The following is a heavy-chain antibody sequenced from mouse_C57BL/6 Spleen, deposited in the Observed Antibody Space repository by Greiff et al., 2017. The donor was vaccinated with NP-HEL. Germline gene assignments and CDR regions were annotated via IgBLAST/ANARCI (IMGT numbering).Heavy chain of an antibody. Sequence: QVQLQQSGPELVKPGASVKISCKASGYAFSSSWMNWVKQRPGKGLEWIGRIYPGDGDTNYNGKFKGKATLTADKSSSTAYMQLSSLTSEDSAVYFCARCWGYYAMDDWGKGTTVTVAS. CDR3: ARCWGYYAMDD. J-gene: IGHJ4*01. CDR2: IYPGDGDT. V-gene: IGHV1-82*01. CDR1: GYAFSSSW. D-gene: IGHD4-1*01.